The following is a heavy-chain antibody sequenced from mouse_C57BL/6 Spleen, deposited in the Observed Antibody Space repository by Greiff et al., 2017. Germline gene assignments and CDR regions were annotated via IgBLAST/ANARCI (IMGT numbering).Heavy chain of an antibody. J-gene: IGHJ4*01. CDR1: GFSLTSYG. CDR2: IWSDGST. V-gene: IGHV2-6-1*01. Sequence: QVQLKQSGPGLVAPSQSLSITCTVSGFSLTSYGVHWVRQPPGKGLEWLVVIWSDGSTTYNSALKSRLSISKDNSTGQVFLKMNRLQTDDTAMYYCARQAYYRPGAMDDWGQGTSVTVSS. D-gene: IGHD2-12*01. CDR3: ARQAYYRPGAMDD.